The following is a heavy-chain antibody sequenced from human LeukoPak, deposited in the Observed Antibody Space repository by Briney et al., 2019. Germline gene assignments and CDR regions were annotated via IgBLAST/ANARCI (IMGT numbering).Heavy chain of an antibody. Sequence: GASVKVSCKASGYTFTSYDINWVRQATGQGLEWMGWMNPNSGNTGYAQKFQGRVTMTRNTSISTAYMELSSLRSEDTAVYYCARAGTDSSGYCFPTDYWGQGTLVTVSS. V-gene: IGHV1-8*01. CDR2: MNPNSGNT. D-gene: IGHD3-22*01. CDR1: GYTFTSYD. J-gene: IGHJ4*02. CDR3: ARAGTDSSGYCFPTDY.